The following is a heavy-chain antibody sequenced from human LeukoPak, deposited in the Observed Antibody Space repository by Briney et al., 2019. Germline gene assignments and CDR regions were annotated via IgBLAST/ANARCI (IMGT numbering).Heavy chain of an antibody. CDR2: IYYSGST. CDR1: GGSISSYY. D-gene: IGHD3-16*01. CDR3: ARDGGAARQTGWYFDL. J-gene: IGHJ2*01. Sequence: SETLSLTCTVSGGSISSYYWSWIRQPPGKGLEWIGYIYYSGSTKYNPSLKSRVTISVDTSKNQFSLKLSSVTAADTAVYYCARDGGAARQTGWYFDLWGRGTLVTVSS. V-gene: IGHV4-59*01.